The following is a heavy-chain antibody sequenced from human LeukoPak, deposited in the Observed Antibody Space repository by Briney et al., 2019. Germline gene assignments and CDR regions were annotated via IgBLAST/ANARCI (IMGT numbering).Heavy chain of an antibody. Sequence: ASVKVSCKASVYTFTSYAMNWVRQAPGQGLEWMGWINTNTGNPTYAQGFTGRFVFSLDTSVSTEYLQISSLKAEDTAVYYCARELWFAENAFDIWGQGTMVTVSS. D-gene: IGHD3-10*01. CDR3: ARELWFAENAFDI. CDR1: VYTFTSYA. CDR2: INTNTGNP. J-gene: IGHJ3*02. V-gene: IGHV7-4-1*02.